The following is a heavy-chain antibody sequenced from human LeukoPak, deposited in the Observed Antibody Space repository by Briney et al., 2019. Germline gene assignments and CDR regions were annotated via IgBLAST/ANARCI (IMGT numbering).Heavy chain of an antibody. CDR3: ARDTGRGYYDSSGYGMDV. D-gene: IGHD3-22*01. J-gene: IGHJ6*02. V-gene: IGHV4-59*12. CDR2: IYYSGTT. Sequence: SETLSLTCTDYWSWIRQPPGKGLEWIGYIYYSGTTNYNPSLKSRVTISVDTSKNQFSLKLSSVTAADTAVYYCARDTGRGYYDSSGYGMDVWGQGTTVTVSS. CDR1: Y.